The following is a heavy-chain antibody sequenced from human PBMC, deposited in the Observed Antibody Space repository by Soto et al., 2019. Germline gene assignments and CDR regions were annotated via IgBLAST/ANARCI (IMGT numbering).Heavy chain of an antibody. V-gene: IGHV1-69*13. CDR3: ARASSVTTFADY. CDR1: GGTFSSYA. Sequence: SPVKVSCKASGGTFSSYAISWVRQAPGQGLEWMGGIIPIFGTANYAQKFQGIVTITADESTSTAYMELSSLRSEDTAVYYCARASSVTTFADYWGQGTLVTVSS. D-gene: IGHD4-4*01. CDR2: IIPIFGTA. J-gene: IGHJ4*02.